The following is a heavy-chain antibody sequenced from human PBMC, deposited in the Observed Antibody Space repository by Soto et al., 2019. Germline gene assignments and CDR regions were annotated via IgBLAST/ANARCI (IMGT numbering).Heavy chain of an antibody. CDR3: ARGGGGGLFDP. Sequence: QVHLVESGGDLVKPGGSLRLSCATSGFSFSDSYMSWIHQAPGKGLEWISYISPRSTFRDYADSVKGRFTISRDSVKNSLYLQMNNLTADDTGVYYCARGGGGGLFDPWGQGSVVTVSS. CDR2: ISPRSTFR. V-gene: IGHV3-11*06. J-gene: IGHJ5*02. D-gene: IGHD2-21*01. CDR1: GFSFSDSY.